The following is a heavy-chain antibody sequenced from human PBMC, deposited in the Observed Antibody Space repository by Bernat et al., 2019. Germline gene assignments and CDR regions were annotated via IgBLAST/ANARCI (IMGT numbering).Heavy chain of an antibody. V-gene: IGHV3-30*02. Sequence: QVQLVVSGGGVVQPWESLRLSCAASGFTFSSHGMHWVRQAPGKGLEWVAFIRYDGSNTYYADFVKGRFTISRDNSKNTLYLQMNSLRAEDTALYYCANGGYCNGGSCYFSAFDIWGQGTIVSVDS. CDR1: GFTFSSHG. D-gene: IGHD2-15*01. CDR3: ANGGYCNGGSCYFSAFDI. J-gene: IGHJ3*02. CDR2: IRYDGSNT.